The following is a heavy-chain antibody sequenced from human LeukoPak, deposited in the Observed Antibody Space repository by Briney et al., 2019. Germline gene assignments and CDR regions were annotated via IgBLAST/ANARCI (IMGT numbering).Heavy chain of an antibody. D-gene: IGHD3-22*01. CDR2: ITASGTAM. V-gene: IGHV3-48*01. CDR1: GFTFSSYS. Sequence: GGSLRLSCAVSGFTFSSYSMSWVRQAPGKGLEWVSHITASGTAMFYADSVKGRFTISRDNAKNTLYLQMNSLRAEDTAVYYCAKENYYESSGYVDYWGQGTLVTVSS. CDR3: AKENYYESSGYVDY. J-gene: IGHJ4*02.